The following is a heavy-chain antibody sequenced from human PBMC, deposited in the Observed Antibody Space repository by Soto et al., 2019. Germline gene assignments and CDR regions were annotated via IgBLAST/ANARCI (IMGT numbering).Heavy chain of an antibody. D-gene: IGHD4-17*01. Sequence: QVQLQQSGPGLVKPSQTLSLTCAISGDSVSSNGAAWNWVRQSPSRGLEWLGRTYYRSKWYNDYAVSVKSRITINPDTSKSQFSLQLNSVTPEDTAVYYCARDKHDYFNRGIGFDTWGQGILVTVSS. CDR3: ARDKHDYFNRGIGFDT. CDR2: TYYRSKWYN. J-gene: IGHJ5*02. CDR1: GDSVSSNGAA. V-gene: IGHV6-1*02.